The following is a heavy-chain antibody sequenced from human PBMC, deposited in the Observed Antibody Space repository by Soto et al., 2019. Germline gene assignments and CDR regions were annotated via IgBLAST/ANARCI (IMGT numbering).Heavy chain of an antibody. J-gene: IGHJ4*02. D-gene: IGHD5-12*01. CDR2: TYYRSKWKN. Sequence: KQSQTLSLTCAISGDSVSSNSAAWNWIRQSPSRGLEWLGRTYYRSKWKNEYAVSVESRIIINPDTAKNQFSLQLNSVTPEDTGVYYCTSDSRDDSGWHGPRLWGQGILVTVSS. CDR1: GDSVSSNSAA. V-gene: IGHV6-1*01. CDR3: TSDSRDDSGWHGPRL.